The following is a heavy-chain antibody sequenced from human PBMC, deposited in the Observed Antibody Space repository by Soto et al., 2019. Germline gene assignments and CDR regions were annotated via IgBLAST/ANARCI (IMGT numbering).Heavy chain of an antibody. CDR1: GGSISSGDYY. D-gene: IGHD4-17*01. CDR2: IYYSGTT. V-gene: IGHV4-31*03. J-gene: IGHJ3*02. CDR3: ARDDYGGKSGAFDI. Sequence: QVQLQESGSGLVRPSQTLSLTCSVSGGSISSGDYYWSWIRQHPGKGLEWIGYIYYSGTTNYNPSLKSRLAINIDTYKNRFSLKLSSVTAADTAIYFCARDDYGGKSGAFDIWGQGTMVTVSS.